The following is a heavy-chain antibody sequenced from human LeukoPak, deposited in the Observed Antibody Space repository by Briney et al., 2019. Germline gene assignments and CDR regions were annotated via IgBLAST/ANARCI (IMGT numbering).Heavy chain of an antibody. CDR1: EFTFSSYA. D-gene: IGHD5-12*01. J-gene: IGHJ4*02. V-gene: IGHV3-23*01. Sequence: GGSLRLSCAASEFTFSSYAMSWVRQAPGKGLEWVSVISGSGGTSYYADSVKGRFTISRDNSKNTLYLQMSSLRAEDTAIYYCAKAKTAVVVPTAPRTYYFDYWGQGTLVTVSS. CDR2: ISGSGGTS. CDR3: AKAKTAVVVPTAPRTYYFDY.